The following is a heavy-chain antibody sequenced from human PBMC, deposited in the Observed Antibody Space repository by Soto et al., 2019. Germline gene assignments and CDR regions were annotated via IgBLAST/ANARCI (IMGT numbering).Heavy chain of an antibody. CDR1: GFIVSDSY. V-gene: IGHV3-66*01. D-gene: IGHD1-26*01. Sequence: EVQLVESAGGLVQPGGSLRLSCAATGFIVSDSYMSWLRQAPGKGLEWVSLIYTVGTTYYADSVKGRFTISRDNSKNTVYLQMNSLSPDDTGVYYCARGTVGTTSWGQGTLVTVSS. J-gene: IGHJ5*02. CDR3: ARGTVGTTS. CDR2: IYTVGTT.